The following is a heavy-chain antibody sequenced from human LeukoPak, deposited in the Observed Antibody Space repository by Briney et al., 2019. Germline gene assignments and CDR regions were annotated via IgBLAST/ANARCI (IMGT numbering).Heavy chain of an antibody. J-gene: IGHJ6*03. V-gene: IGHV3-48*01. CDR2: ISSSSSTI. D-gene: IGHD6-13*01. CDR1: GFTFSSYS. Sequence: GGSLRLSCAASGFTFSSYSMNWVRQAPGKGLEWVSYISSSSSTIYYADSVKGRFTISRDNAKNSLYLQMNSLRAEDTAVYYCAKAAAGTWYYYYYMDVWGKGTTVTVSS. CDR3: AKAAAGTWYYYYYMDV.